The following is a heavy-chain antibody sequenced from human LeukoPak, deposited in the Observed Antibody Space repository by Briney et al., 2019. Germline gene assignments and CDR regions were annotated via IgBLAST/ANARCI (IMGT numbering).Heavy chain of an antibody. Sequence: GGSLRLSCAASGFTFSKYWMLWVRQVPGKGLESVSRINTDGTVTTYADSVKGRFTVSRDNADNTMFLQMNSVRDEDTAVYYCAQKQWLAQQPDSWGQGTTVTVSS. CDR1: GFTFSKYW. CDR2: INTDGTVT. CDR3: AQKQWLAQQPDS. D-gene: IGHD6-19*01. V-gene: IGHV3-74*01. J-gene: IGHJ6*02.